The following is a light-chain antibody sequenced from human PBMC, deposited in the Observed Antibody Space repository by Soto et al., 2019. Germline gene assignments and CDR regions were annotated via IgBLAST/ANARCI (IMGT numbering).Light chain of an antibody. CDR2: DAS. J-gene: IGKJ4*01. V-gene: IGKV3-11*01. CDR1: QSVSSY. CDR3: QQRSNWPLT. Sequence: EIVLTQSPATLSLSPGERATLSCRASQSVSSYLAWYQQKPGQASTLLIYDASNRATGIPARFSGSGSGTDFSLTIRSLEPEDFAVYYCQQRSNWPLTFGGGTKVEI.